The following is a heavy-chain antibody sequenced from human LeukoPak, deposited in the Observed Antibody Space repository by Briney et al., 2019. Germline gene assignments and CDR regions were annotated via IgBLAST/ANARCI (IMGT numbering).Heavy chain of an antibody. D-gene: IGHD5-24*01. CDR3: ARGEGARDGYNYEGPFYFDY. CDR2: INHSGST. CDR1: GGPFSDYY. J-gene: IGHJ4*02. Sequence: SETLSLTCAVYGGPFSDYYWSWIRQPPGKGLEWIGKINHSGSTNYSPSLKSRVTISIDTSKNQFSLKLNSMTAADTAVYYCARGEGARDGYNYEGPFYFDYWGQGTPVTVSS. V-gene: IGHV4-34*01.